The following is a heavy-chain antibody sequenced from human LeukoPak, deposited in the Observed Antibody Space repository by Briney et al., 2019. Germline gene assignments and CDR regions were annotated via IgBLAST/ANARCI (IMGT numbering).Heavy chain of an antibody. V-gene: IGHV4-39*01. CDR3: ARSSGWYYFDY. Sequence: SETLSLTCTVSGGSISSSSYYWGWIRQPPGKGLEWIGSFYYSGSTYYNPSHKSRVTISVDTSKNQFSLKLSSVTAADTAVYYCARSSGWYYFDYWGQGTLVTVSS. CDR1: GGSISSSSYY. CDR2: FYYSGST. D-gene: IGHD6-19*01. J-gene: IGHJ4*02.